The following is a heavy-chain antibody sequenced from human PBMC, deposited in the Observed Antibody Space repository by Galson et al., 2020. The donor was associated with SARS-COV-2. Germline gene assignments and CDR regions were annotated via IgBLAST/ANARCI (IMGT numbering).Heavy chain of an antibody. D-gene: IGHD3-10*01. CDR2: IYWDDVK. V-gene: IGHV2-5*02. CDR3: AHSGITMVRGRFDP. CDR1: GFSLSTSGVG. Sequence: SGPTLVKPTQTLTLTCTFSGFSLSTSGVGVGWIRQPPGKALEWLALIYWDDVKRYSPSLKSRLTITKDTSKNQVVLTMTNMDPVDTATYYCAHSGITMVRGRFDPWGQGTLVTVSS. J-gene: IGHJ5*02.